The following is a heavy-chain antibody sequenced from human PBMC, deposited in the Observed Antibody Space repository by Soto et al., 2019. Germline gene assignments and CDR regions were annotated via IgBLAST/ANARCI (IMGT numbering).Heavy chain of an antibody. V-gene: IGHV2-70*11. CDR3: ARIRQTAGQSAYYFDH. CDR2: IDWDDDK. J-gene: IGHJ4*02. D-gene: IGHD3-10*01. Sequence: SGPTLVNPTQTLTLTCTVSGFSLSTSGMCVSWIRQPPGKALEWLARIDWDDDKYYTTSLKTRLTISRDTSKNQVVLTMTNMDPVDTATYYCARIRQTAGQSAYYFDHWGQGMLVTVSS. CDR1: GFSLSTSGMC.